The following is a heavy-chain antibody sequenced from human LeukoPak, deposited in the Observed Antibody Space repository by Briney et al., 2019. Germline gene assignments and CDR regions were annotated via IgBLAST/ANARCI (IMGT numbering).Heavy chain of an antibody. J-gene: IGHJ4*02. CDR1: GFTVSNNY. Sequence: GGSLRLSCAASGFTVSNNYMSWVRQAPGKGLEWVSVIYSGGSTYYADSVKGRFTISRDNSKNTVYLQMNSLRTEDTALYYCAKNRWGSVATPDSWGQGTLVTVSS. D-gene: IGHD5-12*01. CDR3: AKNRWGSVATPDS. CDR2: IYSGGST. V-gene: IGHV3-66*02.